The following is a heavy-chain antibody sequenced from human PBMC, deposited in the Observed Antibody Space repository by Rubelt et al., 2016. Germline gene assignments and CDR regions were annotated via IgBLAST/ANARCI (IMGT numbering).Heavy chain of an antibody. Sequence: QVQLVQSGAEVKKPGASVKVSCKASGYTFTNYDIIWVRQAPGQGLEWMGWVSAFNGNTNDAQKFQDRVSMTTDTSTSAAYMDLSSLRSEDTAVYYCARGDATVPRSYWYFDLWGRGTLVTVSS. CDR1: GYTFTNYD. CDR2: VSAFNGNT. D-gene: IGHD4-17*01. J-gene: IGHJ2*01. V-gene: IGHV1-18*01. CDR3: ARGDATVPRSYWYFDL.